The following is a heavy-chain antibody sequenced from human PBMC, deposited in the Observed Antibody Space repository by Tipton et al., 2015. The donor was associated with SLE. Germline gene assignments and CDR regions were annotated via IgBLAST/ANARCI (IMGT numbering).Heavy chain of an antibody. CDR1: GGSISSGGYY. CDR3: ATYQGDYGDQGWFDP. D-gene: IGHD4-17*01. Sequence: GLVKPSETLSLTCTVSGGSISSGGYYWSWIRQHPGKGLEWIGYIYYSGSTYYNPSLKSRVTISVDTSKNQFSLKLSSVTAADTAVYYCATYQGDYGDQGWFDPWGQGTLVTVSS. V-gene: IGHV4-31*03. J-gene: IGHJ5*02. CDR2: IYYSGST.